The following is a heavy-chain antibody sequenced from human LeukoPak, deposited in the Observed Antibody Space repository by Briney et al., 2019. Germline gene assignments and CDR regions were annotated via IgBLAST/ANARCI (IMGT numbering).Heavy chain of an antibody. Sequence: ASVKVSCKASGYTFAGYYMHWVRQAPGQGLEWMGVINPSGGTTGYTQKFQGRVTMTRDTSTSTVYIELSSLRSEDTAVYYCATSRGYSGSPKNYWGQGTLVTVSS. J-gene: IGHJ4*02. D-gene: IGHD1-26*01. CDR3: ATSRGYSGSPKNY. CDR2: INPSGGTT. V-gene: IGHV1-46*01. CDR1: GYTFAGYY.